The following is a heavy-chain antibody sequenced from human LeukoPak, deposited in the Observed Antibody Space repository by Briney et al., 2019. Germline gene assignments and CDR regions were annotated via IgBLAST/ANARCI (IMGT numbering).Heavy chain of an antibody. V-gene: IGHV4-34*01. J-gene: IGHJ3*02. Sequence: PSETLSLTCAVYGGSFSGYYWSWIRQPPGKGLEWTGEINHSGSTNYNPSLKSRVTISVDTSKNQFSLKLSSVTAADTAVYYCARLNPNAFDIWGQGTMVTVSS. CDR2: INHSGST. CDR3: ARLNPNAFDI. CDR1: GGSFSGYY.